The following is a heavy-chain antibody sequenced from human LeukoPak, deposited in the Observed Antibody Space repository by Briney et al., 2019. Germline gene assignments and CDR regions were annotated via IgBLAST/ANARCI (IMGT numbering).Heavy chain of an antibody. Sequence: GGSLRLSCAASGFTFSNYWIHWVRQAPGKGLVWVSRINSDGSSTSYADSVKGRFTISRDNAKNTLYLQMNSLRAEDTAVYYCARDGYCSSTSCYYSDYWGQGTLVTVSS. D-gene: IGHD2-2*01. CDR3: ARDGYCSSTSCYYSDY. V-gene: IGHV3-74*01. CDR2: INSDGSST. CDR1: GFTFSNYW. J-gene: IGHJ4*02.